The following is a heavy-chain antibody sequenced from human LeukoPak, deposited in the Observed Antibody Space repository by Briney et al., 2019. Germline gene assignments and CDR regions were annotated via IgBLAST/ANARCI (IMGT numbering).Heavy chain of an antibody. CDR3: ARGGGYYYGSGSYYNI. D-gene: IGHD3-10*01. CDR2: INHSGST. Sequence: PSETLSLTCAVYGGSFSGYYWSWIRQPPGKGLEWIGEINHSGSTNYNPSLKSRVTISVDTSKNQFSLKPSSVTAADTAVYYCARGGGYYYGSGSYYNIWGQGTLVTVSS. V-gene: IGHV4-34*01. J-gene: IGHJ4*02. CDR1: GGSFSGYY.